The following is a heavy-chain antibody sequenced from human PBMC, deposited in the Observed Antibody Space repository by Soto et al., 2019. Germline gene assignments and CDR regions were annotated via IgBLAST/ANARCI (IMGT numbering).Heavy chain of an antibody. CDR3: ERAHGGGITFE. CDR2: ISAYNGNT. Sequence: QVQLVQSGAEVKKPGASVKVSCKASGYTFTSYGISWVRQAPGQGLEWMGWISAYNGNTKYAQKLQGRVTMTTDTTTSTGDRELTSMTAADATVDYGERAHGGGITFEWGQGTLVTVSS. D-gene: IGHD3-16*01. CDR1: GYTFTSYG. J-gene: IGHJ4*02. V-gene: IGHV1-18*01.